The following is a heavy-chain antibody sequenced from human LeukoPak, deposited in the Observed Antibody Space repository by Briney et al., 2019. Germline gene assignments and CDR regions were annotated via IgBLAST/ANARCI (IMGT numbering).Heavy chain of an antibody. CDR1: GFTFSDYY. CDR3: ARGPILGYGFDI. V-gene: IGHV3-11*04. Sequence: GGSLRLSCAASGFTFSDYYMSWIRQAPGKGLEWVSYITSSDSTIYYADSVKGRFTISRDNAKNSLYLQMNSPRAEDTAVFYCARGPILGYGFDIWGQGTVVTVSS. CDR2: ITSSDSTI. D-gene: IGHD3-10*01. J-gene: IGHJ3*02.